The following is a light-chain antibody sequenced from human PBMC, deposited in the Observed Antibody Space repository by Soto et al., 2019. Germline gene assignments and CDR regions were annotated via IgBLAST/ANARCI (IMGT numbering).Light chain of an antibody. CDR3: QSYDSILSGVV. V-gene: IGLV1-40*01. CDR1: SSNIGAGYD. J-gene: IGLJ2*01. CDR2: GNS. Sequence: QSVLTQPPSVSGAPGQRVTISCTGSSSNIGAGYDVHWYQQLPGTAPKLLIYGNSNRPSGVPDRFSGSKSGTSASLAITGLQAEDEADYYCQSYDSILSGVVFGGVTQLTVL.